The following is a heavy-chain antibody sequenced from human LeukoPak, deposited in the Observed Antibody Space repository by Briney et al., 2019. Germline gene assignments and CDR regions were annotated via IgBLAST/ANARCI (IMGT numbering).Heavy chain of an antibody. J-gene: IGHJ4*02. CDR1: GYAFTSYG. D-gene: IGHD6-6*01. CDR2: ISAYNGNT. V-gene: IGHV1-18*01. Sequence: ASVKVSCKASGYAFTSYGISWVRQAPGQGLEWMGWISAYNGNTNYAQKLQGRVTMTTDTSTSTAYMELRSLRAEDTAVYYCANSEYTGSSRDLNDYWGQGTLVTVSS. CDR3: ANSEYTGSSRDLNDY.